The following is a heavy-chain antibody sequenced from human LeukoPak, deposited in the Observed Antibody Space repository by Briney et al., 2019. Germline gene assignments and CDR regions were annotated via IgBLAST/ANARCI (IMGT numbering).Heavy chain of an antibody. Sequence: SETLSLTCTVSGGSISSYYWSWIRQPAGKGLEWIGRIYTTGSTNYNPSLKSRVTMSVDTSKNQFSLRLSSVTAADTAVYYCATHSSSWPFYYYSMDVWGKGTTVTVSS. J-gene: IGHJ6*03. D-gene: IGHD6-13*01. CDR2: IYTTGST. V-gene: IGHV4-4*07. CDR3: ATHSSSWPFYYYSMDV. CDR1: GGSISSYY.